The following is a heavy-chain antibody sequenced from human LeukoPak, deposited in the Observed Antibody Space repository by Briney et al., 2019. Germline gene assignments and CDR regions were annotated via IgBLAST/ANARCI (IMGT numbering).Heavy chain of an antibody. CDR2: VSTYNGNT. Sequence: ASVKVSCKASGYTFTGYGISWVRQAPGQGLEWMGWVSTYNGNTNYAHNLQGRVTMTTDTSTSTAYMELRSLRSDDTAVYYCARDYSSGWPNFDYWGQGTLVTVSS. CDR1: GYTFTGYG. V-gene: IGHV1-18*01. CDR3: ARDYSSGWPNFDY. D-gene: IGHD6-19*01. J-gene: IGHJ4*02.